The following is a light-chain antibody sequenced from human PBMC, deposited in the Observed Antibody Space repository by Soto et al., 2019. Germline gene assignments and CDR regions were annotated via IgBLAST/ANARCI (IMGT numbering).Light chain of an antibody. V-gene: IGKV3D-15*01. CDR3: QQTFSSPIT. J-gene: IGKJ5*01. CDR1: QSVSSN. Sequence: MTQSPATLSVSPGDRATLSCRASQSVSSNLAWYQQKPGQAPRLLIYGASTRATGIPARFSGSGSGTEFTLTISSLQPEDFATYYCQQTFSSPITFGQGTRLEIK. CDR2: GAS.